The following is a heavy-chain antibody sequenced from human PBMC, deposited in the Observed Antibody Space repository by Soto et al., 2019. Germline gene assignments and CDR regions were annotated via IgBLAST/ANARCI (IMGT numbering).Heavy chain of an antibody. CDR1: GYTFSNYG. D-gene: IGHD3-3*01. V-gene: IGHV1-18*04. CDR3: ARQHNDLWSDSPDFDY. Sequence: AASVKVSCKASGYTFSNYGVSWVRQAPGQGLEWLGWITAYNGKTNYAHNFEGRVAMTIDTSTSTAYMELRSLRSDDTAVYYCARQHNDLWSDSPDFDYWGQGTLVTVSS. J-gene: IGHJ4*02. CDR2: ITAYNGKT.